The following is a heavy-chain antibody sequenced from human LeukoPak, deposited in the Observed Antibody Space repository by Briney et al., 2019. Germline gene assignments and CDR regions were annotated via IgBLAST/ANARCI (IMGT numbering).Heavy chain of an antibody. D-gene: IGHD3-3*01. CDR1: GFTFSNYY. J-gene: IGHJ6*02. CDR3: AKSDDSYGMDV. Sequence: GGSLRLSCSASGFTFSNYYMHWVRQAPGKGLEYVSMISSNGDTTYYADSVKGRFTISRDNSKNTLYLQMNSLRAEDTAVYYCAKSDDSYGMDVWGQGTTVTVSS. CDR2: ISSNGDTT. V-gene: IGHV3-64*04.